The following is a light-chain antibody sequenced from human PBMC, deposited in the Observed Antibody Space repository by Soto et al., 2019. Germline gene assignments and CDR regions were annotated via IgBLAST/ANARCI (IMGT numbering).Light chain of an antibody. CDR2: GAS. V-gene: IGKV3-20*01. CDR3: QKYGSSPRK. J-gene: IGKJ1*01. CDR1: QSLSSSY. Sequence: EIVLTHSPGTLSFSPLEIATLSFSSSQSLSSSYLAWYQQKPGQAPRLLIYGASSRATGIPDRFSGSGSGTDFTLTISRLEPEDFAVYYCQKYGSSPRKFGQGTKVDIK.